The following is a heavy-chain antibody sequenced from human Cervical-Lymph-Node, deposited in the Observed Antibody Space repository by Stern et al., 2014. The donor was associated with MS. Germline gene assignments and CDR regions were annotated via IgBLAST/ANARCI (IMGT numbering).Heavy chain of an antibody. CDR2: IIPVVGTA. D-gene: IGHD1-1*01. V-gene: IGHV1-69*01. J-gene: IGHJ4*02. CDR1: GGTFRRYG. Sequence: VPLVQSGAEVRKPGSSVKVSCKASGGTFRRYGISWVRQAPRQGLEWMGGIIPVVGTADYAEQFQGRVTITADGSTSTAYMELSSLTSADTAVYYCARGPYNRDFFEYWGQGTLVTVSS. CDR3: ARGPYNRDFFEY.